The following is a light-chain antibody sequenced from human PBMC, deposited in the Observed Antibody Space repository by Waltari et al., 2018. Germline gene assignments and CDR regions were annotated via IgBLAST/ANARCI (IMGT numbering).Light chain of an antibody. V-gene: IGLV2-14*03. CDR3: SSYRTTTTRL. Sequence: QSALTQPASVSGSPGQSITISCTGTSSDVGGYNYVSWYQQHPGKAPKLIIYDVSERHFGVSYPLSGFKAGNTASLTISGLQAEDEADYYCSSYRTTTTRLFGGGTKVTVL. CDR2: DVS. J-gene: IGLJ2*01. CDR1: SSDVGGYNY.